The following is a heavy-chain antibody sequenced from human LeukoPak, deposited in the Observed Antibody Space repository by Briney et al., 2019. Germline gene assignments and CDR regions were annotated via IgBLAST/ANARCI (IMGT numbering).Heavy chain of an antibody. CDR3: ARVGYDSSGYYLAQGETHTDY. Sequence: PSETLSLTCTVSGGSINNGGYYWSWIRQRPGKGLEWIGYICYSGSCYYNPSLRSRVTISVDTSKNHFSLKLSSVTAADTAVYYCARVGYDSSGYYLAQGETHTDYWGQGTLVTVSS. CDR1: GGSINNGGYY. J-gene: IGHJ4*02. CDR2: ICYSGSC. D-gene: IGHD3-22*01. V-gene: IGHV4-31*03.